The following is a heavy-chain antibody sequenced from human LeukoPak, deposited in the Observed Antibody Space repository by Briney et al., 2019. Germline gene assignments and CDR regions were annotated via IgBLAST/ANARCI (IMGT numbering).Heavy chain of an antibody. D-gene: IGHD5-12*01. V-gene: IGHV3-30*18. CDR1: GFTFSSYG. CDR3: AKVYLAERGYSGYDEPRRWTLDY. CDR2: ISYDGSNK. J-gene: IGHJ4*02. Sequence: GGSLRLSCAASGFTFSSYGMHWVRQAPGKGLEWVAVISYDGSNKYYADSVKGRFTISRDNSKNTLYLQMNSLRAEDTAVYYCAKVYLAERGYSGYDEPRRWTLDYWGQGTLVTVSS.